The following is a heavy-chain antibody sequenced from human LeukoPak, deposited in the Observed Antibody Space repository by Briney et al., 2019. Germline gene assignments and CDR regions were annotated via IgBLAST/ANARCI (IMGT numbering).Heavy chain of an antibody. J-gene: IGHJ4*02. V-gene: IGHV4-61*08. CDR1: GGSISSGDYY. CDR3: ARERYSSSWYVPDY. CDR2: IYYSGST. Sequence: SQTLSLTCTVSGGSISSGDYYWSWIRQPPGKGLEWIGYIYYSGSTNYNPSLKSRVTTSVDTSKNQFSLKLSSVTAADTAVYYCARERYSSSWYVPDYWGQGTLVTVSS. D-gene: IGHD6-13*01.